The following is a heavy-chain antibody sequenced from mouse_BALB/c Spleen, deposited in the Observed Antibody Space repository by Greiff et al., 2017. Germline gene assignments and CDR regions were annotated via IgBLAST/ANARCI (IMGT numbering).Heavy chain of an antibody. Sequence: DVQLQESGGGLVKPGGSLKLSCAASGFTFSDYYMYWVRQTPEKRLEWVATISDGGSYTYYPDSVKGRFTISRDNAKNNLYLQMSSLKSEDTAMYYCASFYYDYDGLWGQGTTLTVSS. CDR3: ASFYYDYDGL. D-gene: IGHD2-4*01. CDR1: GFTFSDYY. J-gene: IGHJ2*01. CDR2: ISDGGSYT. V-gene: IGHV5-4*02.